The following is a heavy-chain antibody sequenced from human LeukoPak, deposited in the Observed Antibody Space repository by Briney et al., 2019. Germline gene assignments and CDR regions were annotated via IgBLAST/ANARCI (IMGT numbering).Heavy chain of an antibody. CDR1: GFTVSSNY. J-gene: IGHJ4*02. CDR3: ATQIQQWLVQAFDY. D-gene: IGHD6-19*01. CDR2: IYSGGST. Sequence: GGSLTLSCPASGFTVSSNYMSWVRQAGWRGLEGVSVIYSGGSTYYADSVKGRFTISRDTSKNTLYLQMNSLRAEDTAVYYCATQIQQWLVQAFDYWGQGTLVTVSS. V-gene: IGHV3-66*01.